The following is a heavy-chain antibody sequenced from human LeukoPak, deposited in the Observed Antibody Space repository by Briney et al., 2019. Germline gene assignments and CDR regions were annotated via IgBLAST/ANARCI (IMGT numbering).Heavy chain of an antibody. CDR1: GFTFSSYA. Sequence: GVSLRLSCAASGFTFSSYAMSWVRQAPGKGLEWVSAISGSGGSTYYADSVKGRFTISRDNSKNTLYLQMNSLRAEDTAVYYCASILAVAGTSVDYWGQGTLVTVSS. J-gene: IGHJ4*02. CDR2: ISGSGGST. D-gene: IGHD6-19*01. V-gene: IGHV3-23*01. CDR3: ASILAVAGTSVDY.